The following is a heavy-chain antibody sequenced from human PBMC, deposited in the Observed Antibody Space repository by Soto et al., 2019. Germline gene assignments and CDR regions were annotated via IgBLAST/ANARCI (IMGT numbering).Heavy chain of an antibody. Sequence: QVQLVESGGGVVQPGRSLRLSCAASGFTFSSYAMHWVRQAPGKGLEWVAVISYDGSNKYYADSVKGRFTISRDSSKNTLYLQMNSLRAEDTAVYYCASPLWRDDYNWGYFDLWGRGTLVTFSS. D-gene: IGHD4-4*01. CDR2: ISYDGSNK. J-gene: IGHJ2*01. CDR3: ASPLWRDDYNWGYFDL. V-gene: IGHV3-30-3*01. CDR1: GFTFSSYA.